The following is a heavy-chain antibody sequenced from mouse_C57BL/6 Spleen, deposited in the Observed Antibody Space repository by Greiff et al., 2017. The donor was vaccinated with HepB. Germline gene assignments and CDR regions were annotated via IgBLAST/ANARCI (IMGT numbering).Heavy chain of an antibody. Sequence: DVKLVESGGGLVKPGGSLKLSCAASGFTFSSYTMSWVRQTLEKRLEWVATISGGGGNTYYPDSVKGRFTISRDNAKNTLYLQMSSLRSEDTALYYCARPPYYGSSYWYFDVWGTGTTVTVSS. V-gene: IGHV5-9*01. CDR2: ISGGGGNT. D-gene: IGHD1-1*01. J-gene: IGHJ1*03. CDR3: ARPPYYGSSYWYFDV. CDR1: GFTFSSYT.